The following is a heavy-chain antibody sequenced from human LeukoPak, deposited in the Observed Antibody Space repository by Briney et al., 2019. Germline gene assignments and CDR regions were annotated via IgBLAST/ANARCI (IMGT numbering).Heavy chain of an antibody. D-gene: IGHD3-22*01. V-gene: IGHV4-59*01. J-gene: IGHJ6*03. CDR3: ARDGDYDSSGYYNYYYYMDV. CDR2: SHSSGDT. Sequence: SETLSLTCTISGGSISDYYWGWIRQPPGKGLAWIGYSHSSGDTNYNSSLKSRVTISLDTSKNDFSLRLSSVTAADTTIYYCARDGDYDSSGYYNYYYYMDVWGKGTTVTVSS. CDR1: GGSISDYY.